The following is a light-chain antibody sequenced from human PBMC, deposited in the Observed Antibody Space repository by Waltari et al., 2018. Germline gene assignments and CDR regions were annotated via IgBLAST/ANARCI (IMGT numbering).Light chain of an antibody. J-gene: IGLJ2*01. CDR1: SSNIGTYD. CDR3: QSYDRSLSASV. V-gene: IGLV1-40*01. CDR2: GST. Sequence: QSVLAQPPSVSGAPGQRVTISCTGSSSNIGTYDVHWYQQLPGTAPKLLIYGSTNRPSGLPDRCSGSKSGTSASLAIAGLQAEDEADYYCQSYDRSLSASVFGGGTKLTVL.